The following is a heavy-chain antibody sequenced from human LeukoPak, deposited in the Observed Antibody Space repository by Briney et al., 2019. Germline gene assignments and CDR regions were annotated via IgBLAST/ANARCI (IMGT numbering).Heavy chain of an antibody. D-gene: IGHD3-10*01. Sequence: GGSLRLSCAASGFTFSTYNMNWVRQAPGKGLERVSYISRSSSAIFYADSVKGRFTISRDDAKKSLYLQLNSLSAEDTAVYYCARDSPGWGGFDYWGQGTLVTVSS. CDR3: ARDSPGWGGFDY. CDR1: GFTFSTYN. J-gene: IGHJ4*02. CDR2: ISRSSSAI. V-gene: IGHV3-48*01.